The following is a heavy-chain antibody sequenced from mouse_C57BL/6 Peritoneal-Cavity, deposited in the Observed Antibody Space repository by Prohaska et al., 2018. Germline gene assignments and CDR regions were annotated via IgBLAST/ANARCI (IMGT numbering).Heavy chain of an antibody. Sequence: QVQLQQPGAELVRPGSSVKLSCKASGYTFTSYWMDWVKQRPGQGLEWIGNIYHSDSETNDNQKFKDKSTLTIDKASSTAYMQLSSLTSEDSAVYYCACNYDAMDYWGQGTSVTVSS. V-gene: IGHV1-61*01. CDR1: GYTFTSYW. D-gene: IGHD2-1*01. CDR3: ACNYDAMDY. CDR2: IYHSDSET. J-gene: IGHJ4*01.